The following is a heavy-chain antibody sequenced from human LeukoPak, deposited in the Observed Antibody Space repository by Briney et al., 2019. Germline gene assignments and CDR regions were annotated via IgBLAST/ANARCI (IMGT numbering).Heavy chain of an antibody. V-gene: IGHV3-20*04. CDR3: ARVFRWGYYFDY. J-gene: IGHJ4*02. D-gene: IGHD3-16*01. CDR1: GFTFDDYG. Sequence: GGSLRLSCAASGFTFDDYGMSWVRQAPGKGLEWVSGINWNGGSTGYADSVKGRFTISRDNAKNSLYLLMNSLRAEDTALYYCARVFRWGYYFDYWGQGTLVTVSS. CDR2: INWNGGST.